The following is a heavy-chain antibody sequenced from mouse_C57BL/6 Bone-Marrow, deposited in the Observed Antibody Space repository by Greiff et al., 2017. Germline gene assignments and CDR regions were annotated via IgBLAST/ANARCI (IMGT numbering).Heavy chain of an antibody. CDR1: GYTFTSYG. CDR2: IYPRSGNT. V-gene: IGHV1-81*01. D-gene: IGHD1-1*01. CDR3: ATVVPFAY. Sequence: VKLMESGAELARPGASVKLSCKASGYTFTSYGISWVKQRPGQGLEWIGEIYPRSGNTYYNEKFKGKATLTADKSSSTAYMELRSLTSEDSAVYFGATVVPFAYWGQGTLVTVSA. J-gene: IGHJ3*01.